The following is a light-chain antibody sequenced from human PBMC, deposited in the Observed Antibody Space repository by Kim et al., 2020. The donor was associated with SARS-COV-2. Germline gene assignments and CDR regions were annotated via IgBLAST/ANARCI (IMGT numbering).Light chain of an antibody. CDR3: NSRDSSGNRDVV. Sequence: SSELTQDPAVSVALGQTVRITCQGDSLRSYYANWYQQKPGQAPVLVIYGKNNRPSGIPDRFSGSSSGNTASLTITGAQAEDEADYYCNSRDSSGNRDVVFGGGTQLTVL. CDR2: GKN. J-gene: IGLJ2*01. V-gene: IGLV3-19*01. CDR1: SLRSYY.